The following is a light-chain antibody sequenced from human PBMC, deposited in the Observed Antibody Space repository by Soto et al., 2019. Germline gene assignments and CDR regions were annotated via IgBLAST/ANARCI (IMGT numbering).Light chain of an antibody. CDR3: QSYDSSLSGSEV. J-gene: IGLJ1*01. V-gene: IGLV1-40*01. Sequence: QSVLTQPPSVSGAPGQRITISCTGNSSNIGAGYDVNWYQQLPGTAPKVLIYGNTNRPSGVPDRFFGSKSGTSASLAITGLQAEDEADYYCQSYDSSLSGSEVFGTGTKLTVL. CDR1: SSNIGAGYD. CDR2: GNT.